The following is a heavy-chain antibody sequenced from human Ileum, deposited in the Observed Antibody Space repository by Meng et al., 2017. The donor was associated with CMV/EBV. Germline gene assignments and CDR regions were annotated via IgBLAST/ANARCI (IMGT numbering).Heavy chain of an antibody. CDR2: FRGSGGAT. CDR3: AKDGSRSSSWQWFDS. D-gene: IGHD2-2*01. J-gene: IGHJ5*01. V-gene: IGHV3-23*01. CDR1: GFSFKDYG. Sequence: GGSLRLSCAASGFSFKDYGMSWVRQAPGRGLEWVSGFRGSGGATFYADSVKGRFSISRDTSTSALFLQMNSLRAEDTAVYYCAKDGSRSSSWQWFDSRGQGTLVTVSS.